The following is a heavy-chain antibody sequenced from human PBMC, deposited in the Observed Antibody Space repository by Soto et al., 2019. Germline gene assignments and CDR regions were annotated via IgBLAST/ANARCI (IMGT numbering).Heavy chain of an antibody. J-gene: IGHJ4*02. CDR3: ARDATRIAARPFDY. CDR1: GYTFTAYF. D-gene: IGHD6-6*01. Sequence: QVQLVQSGAAVRKPGASVKVSCKASGYTFTAYFLHWVRQAPGQGLEWMGWINPNSGDTKSAQNFQARVTMTRDTSIGTVYMEVTRLRSDDTAFYYCARDATRIAARPFDYWGQGSLVTVSS. CDR2: INPNSGDT. V-gene: IGHV1-2*02.